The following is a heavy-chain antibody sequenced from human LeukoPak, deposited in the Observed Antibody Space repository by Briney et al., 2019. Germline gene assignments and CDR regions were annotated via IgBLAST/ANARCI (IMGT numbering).Heavy chain of an antibody. J-gene: IGHJ6*02. CDR1: GGSISSGSYY. CDR2: IYTSGST. V-gene: IGHV4-61*02. D-gene: IGHD2-15*01. Sequence: SQTLSLTCTVSGGSISSGSYYWSWIRQPAGKGLEWIGRIYTSGSTNYNPSLKSRVTISVDTSKNQFSLKLSSVTAADTAVCYCARDTATMGYYYGMDVWGQGTTVTVSS. CDR3: ARDTATMGYYYGMDV.